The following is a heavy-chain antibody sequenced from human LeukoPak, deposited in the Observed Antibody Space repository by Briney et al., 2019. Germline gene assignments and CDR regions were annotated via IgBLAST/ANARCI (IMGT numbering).Heavy chain of an antibody. CDR3: ARDEPGIVGATVFDY. J-gene: IGHJ4*02. V-gene: IGHV4-34*01. CDR2: IYYSGST. CDR1: GGSFSGYY. D-gene: IGHD1-26*01. Sequence: SETLSLTCAVYGGSFSGYYWGWIRQPPGKGLEWIGSIYYSGSTYYNPSLKSRVTISVDTSKNQFSLKLSSVTAADTAVYYCARDEPGIVGATVFDYWGQGTLVTVSS.